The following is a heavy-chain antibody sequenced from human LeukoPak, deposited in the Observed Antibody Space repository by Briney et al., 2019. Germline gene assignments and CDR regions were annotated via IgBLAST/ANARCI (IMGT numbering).Heavy chain of an antibody. Sequence: GASVKVSCKASGGTFSSYAISWVRQAPGQGLEWMGRIIPIFGTANYAQKFQGRVTITADESTSTAYMELSSLRSEDTAVYYCASHYYGSGSSYYFDYWGQGTLVTVSS. D-gene: IGHD3-10*01. J-gene: IGHJ4*02. CDR2: IIPIFGTA. CDR3: ASHYYGSGSSYYFDY. CDR1: GGTFSSYA. V-gene: IGHV1-69*13.